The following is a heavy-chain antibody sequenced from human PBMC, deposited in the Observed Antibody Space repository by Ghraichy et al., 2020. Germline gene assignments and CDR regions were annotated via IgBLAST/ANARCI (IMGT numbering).Heavy chain of an antibody. V-gene: IGHV4-59*01. CDR3: ASTYYDFWSGYFWFDP. D-gene: IGHD3-3*01. Sequence: ESLNISCTVSGGSISSYYWSWIRQPPGKGLEWIGYIYYSGSTNYNPSLKSRVTISVDTSKNQFSLKLSSVTAADTAVYYCASTYYDFWSGYFWFDPWGQGTLVTVSS. CDR1: GGSISSYY. J-gene: IGHJ5*02. CDR2: IYYSGST.